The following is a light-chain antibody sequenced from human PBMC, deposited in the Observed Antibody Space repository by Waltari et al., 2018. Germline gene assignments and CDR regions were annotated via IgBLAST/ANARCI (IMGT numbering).Light chain of an antibody. CDR2: GAS. CDR3: QHYVRLPAT. Sequence: IVLTQSPGTLSLSPGERATLACRASQSVGRSLAWYQQKPGQAPRLVIYGASSRATGIPDRFSGSGSGTDFSLTISRLEPEDFAEYYCQHYVRLPATFGQGTKVEIK. J-gene: IGKJ1*01. CDR1: QSVGRS. V-gene: IGKV3-20*01.